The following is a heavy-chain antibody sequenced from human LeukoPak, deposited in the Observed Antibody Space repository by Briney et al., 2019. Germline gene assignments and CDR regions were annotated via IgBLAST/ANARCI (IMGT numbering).Heavy chain of an antibody. CDR1: ELAFKNVW. CDR2: ISSKSDGGTT. D-gene: IGHD4-17*01. J-gene: IGHJ4*02. CDR3: ITEPHDYGDFTFGY. Sequence: PGGSLRLSCGASELAFKNVWMSWVRQAPGKGLEWVGRISSKSDGGTTDYAAPVKGRFAISRDDSTNTLSLQMSGLKAEDTALYFCITEPHDYGDFTFGYWGQGTLVTVSS. V-gene: IGHV3-15*01.